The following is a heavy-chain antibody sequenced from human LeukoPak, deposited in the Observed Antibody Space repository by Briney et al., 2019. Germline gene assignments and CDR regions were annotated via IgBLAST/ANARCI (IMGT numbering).Heavy chain of an antibody. CDR1: GFTFSSYA. V-gene: IGHV3-23*01. CDR3: AKDNGVSFDAFDI. D-gene: IGHD2-8*01. Sequence: PGGSLRLSCAASGFTFSSYAMSWVRQAPGKGLEWVSAISGSGGSTYYADSVKGRFTISRDNSKNTLYLQMNSLRAEGTAVYYCAKDNGVSFDAFDIWGQGTMVTVSS. CDR2: ISGSGGST. J-gene: IGHJ3*02.